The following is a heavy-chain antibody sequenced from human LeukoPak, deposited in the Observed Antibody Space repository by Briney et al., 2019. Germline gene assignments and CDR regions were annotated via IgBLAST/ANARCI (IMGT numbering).Heavy chain of an antibody. CDR1: GGTFSSYA. CDR3: AGLVQSAEYFQH. Sequence: ASVKVSCKASGGTFSSYAISWVRQAPGQGLEWMGGIIPIFGTANYAQKFQGRVTITADESTSTAYMELSSLGSEDTAVYYCAGLVQSAEYFQHWGQGTLVTVSS. D-gene: IGHD3-22*01. V-gene: IGHV1-69*13. CDR2: IIPIFGTA. J-gene: IGHJ1*01.